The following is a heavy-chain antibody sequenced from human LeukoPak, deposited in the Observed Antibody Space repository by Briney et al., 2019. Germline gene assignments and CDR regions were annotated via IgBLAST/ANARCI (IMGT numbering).Heavy chain of an antibody. D-gene: IGHD3-3*01. CDR1: GFTVSSNY. Sequence: GGSLRLSCAASGFTVSSNYMSWVRQAPGKGLEWVSVIYSGGSTYYADSVKGRFTISRDNSKNTLYLQMNSLRAEDTAVYYCASSPNYDFWSGCLDYWGQGTLVTVSS. V-gene: IGHV3-66*01. CDR3: ASSPNYDFWSGCLDY. CDR2: IYSGGST. J-gene: IGHJ4*02.